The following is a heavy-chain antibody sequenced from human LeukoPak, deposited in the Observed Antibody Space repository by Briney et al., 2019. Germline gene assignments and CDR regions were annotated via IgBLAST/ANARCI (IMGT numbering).Heavy chain of an antibody. CDR1: GGSFSGYY. CDR2: INHSGST. J-gene: IGHJ5*02. D-gene: IGHD4-17*01. Sequence: SETLSLTCAVYGGSFSGYYWSWIRQPPGKGLEWIGEINHSGSTNYNPSLKSRVTISVDTSKNQFSLKLSSVTAADTAVCYCARRSPTVTTSWFDPWGQGTLVTVSS. CDR3: ARRSPTVTTSWFDP. V-gene: IGHV4-34*01.